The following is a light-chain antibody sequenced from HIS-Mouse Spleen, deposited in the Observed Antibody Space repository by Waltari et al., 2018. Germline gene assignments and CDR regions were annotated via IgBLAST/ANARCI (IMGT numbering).Light chain of an antibody. CDR3: SSYTSSSTLV. J-gene: IGLJ3*02. CDR1: SSDVGGYNY. Sequence: QSALTQPASVSGSPGQSITISCTGTSSDVGGYNYVSWYQQHPGTAPKLMSYEVSNRPSGVSNRFSGSKSGNTASLTISGLQAEDEADYYCSSYTSSSTLVFGGGTKLTVL. V-gene: IGLV2-14*01. CDR2: EVS.